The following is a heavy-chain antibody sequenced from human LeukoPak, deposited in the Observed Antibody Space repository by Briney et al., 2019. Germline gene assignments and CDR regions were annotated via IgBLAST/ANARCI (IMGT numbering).Heavy chain of an antibody. J-gene: IGHJ4*02. Sequence: GGSLRLSCAASGFTVSSNYMSWVRQAPGKGLEWASVIYSGGSTYYADSVKGRFTISRDNSKNTLYLQMNSLRAEDTAVYYCARSVATTRRVDYWGQGTLVTVSS. V-gene: IGHV3-53*01. CDR2: IYSGGST. D-gene: IGHD5-12*01. CDR3: ARSVATTRRVDY. CDR1: GFTVSSNY.